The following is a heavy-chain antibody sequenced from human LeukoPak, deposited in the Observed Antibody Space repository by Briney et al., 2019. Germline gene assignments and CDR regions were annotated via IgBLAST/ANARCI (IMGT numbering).Heavy chain of an antibody. CDR3: ARAARYCSSTSCYNDY. Sequence: ASVKVSCKPYGYTFNTYGISWVRQAPGQGLEWMGWISAYNGNTNYAQKLQGRVTMTTDTSTSTAYMELRSLRSDDTAVYYCARAARYCSSTSCYNDYWGQGTLVTVS. V-gene: IGHV1-18*01. CDR2: ISAYNGNT. J-gene: IGHJ4*02. D-gene: IGHD2-2*02. CDR1: GYTFNTYG.